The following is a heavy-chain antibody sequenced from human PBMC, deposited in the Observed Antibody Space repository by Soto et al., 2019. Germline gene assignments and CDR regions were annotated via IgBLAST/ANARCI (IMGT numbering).Heavy chain of an antibody. V-gene: IGHV3-33*01. Sequence: GGSLRLSCAASGFTFSSYGMHWVRQAPGKGLEWVAVIWYDGSNKYYADSVKGRFTISRDNSKNTLYLQMNSLRAEDTAVYYCARDLSGAVAGVYYYYYGMDVWGQGTTVTVSS. D-gene: IGHD6-19*01. CDR3: ARDLSGAVAGVYYYYYGMDV. J-gene: IGHJ6*02. CDR2: IWYDGSNK. CDR1: GFTFSSYG.